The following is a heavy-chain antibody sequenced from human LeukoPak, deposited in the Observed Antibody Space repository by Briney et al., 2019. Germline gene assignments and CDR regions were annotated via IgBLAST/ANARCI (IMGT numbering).Heavy chain of an antibody. CDR3: ARERSGWSYTFDY. V-gene: IGHV3-53*01. D-gene: IGHD6-19*01. Sequence: PGGSLRLSCAASGFTVSSNYMNWVRQAPGKGLEWVSIIYSDGSTYYADSVKGRFTISRDNSKKTLYLQMDSLRAEDTAVYYCARERSGWSYTFDYWGQGTLVTVSS. CDR2: IYSDGST. J-gene: IGHJ4*02. CDR1: GFTVSSNY.